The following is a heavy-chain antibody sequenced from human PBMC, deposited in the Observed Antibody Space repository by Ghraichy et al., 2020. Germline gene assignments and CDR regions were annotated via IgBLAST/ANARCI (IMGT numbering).Heavy chain of an antibody. CDR1: GFTFSNYG. D-gene: IGHD6-19*01. Sequence: GGSLRLSCAASGFTFSNYGMHWVRQAPGKGLEWVAVIIYDGSNKYYADSVKGRFSISRDNSKNTLYLQMNSLRAEDTAMYYCAKDHSSGWYVWTDYWGQGTLVTVSS. J-gene: IGHJ4*02. CDR2: IIYDGSNK. V-gene: IGHV3-30*18. CDR3: AKDHSSGWYVWTDY.